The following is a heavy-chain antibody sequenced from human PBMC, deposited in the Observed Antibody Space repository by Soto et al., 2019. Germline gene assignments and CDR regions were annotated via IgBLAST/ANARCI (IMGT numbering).Heavy chain of an antibody. CDR1: GVTFSSYG. CDR3: ARGYCSGGSCYDPTYYYYYGMDV. CDR2: IWYDGSNK. D-gene: IGHD2-15*01. Sequence: PXGSLRLSCSAAGVTFSSYGMHWVRQAPGKGLDWVAVIWYDGSNKYYADSVKGRFTISRDNSKNTLYLQMNSLRAEDTAVYYCARGYCSGGSCYDPTYYYYYGMDVWGQGATVTVSS. J-gene: IGHJ6*02. V-gene: IGHV3-33*01.